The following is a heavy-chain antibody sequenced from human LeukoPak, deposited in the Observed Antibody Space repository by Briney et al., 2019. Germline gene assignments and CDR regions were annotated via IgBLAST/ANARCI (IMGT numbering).Heavy chain of an antibody. V-gene: IGHV1-18*01. CDR3: AREEQWLVRSWFDP. D-gene: IGHD6-19*01. J-gene: IGHJ5*02. Sequence: ASVKVSCKASGYTFTSYGISWVRQAPGQGLEWMGGISAYNGNTNYAQKLQGRVTMTTDTSTSTAYMELRSLRSDDTAVYYCAREEQWLVRSWFDPWGQGTLVTVSS. CDR1: GYTFTSYG. CDR2: ISAYNGNT.